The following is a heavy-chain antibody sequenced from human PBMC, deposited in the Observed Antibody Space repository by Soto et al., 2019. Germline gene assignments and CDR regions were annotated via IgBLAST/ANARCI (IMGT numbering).Heavy chain of an antibody. V-gene: IGHV4-59*08. CDR3: ARQSPGEAYAYDI. CDR2: THSSGTT. J-gene: IGHJ3*02. D-gene: IGHD7-27*01. CDR1: GGSTTNFY. Sequence: QVQLQESGPGLVKPSETLSRTCSVPGGSTTNFYWNWIRQPPGKALEWIGVTHSSGTTSYSSSLMSRVTISLDASTNQCSLKLNSVNAADAAVYYLARQSPGEAYAYDIWGQGTMVIVSS.